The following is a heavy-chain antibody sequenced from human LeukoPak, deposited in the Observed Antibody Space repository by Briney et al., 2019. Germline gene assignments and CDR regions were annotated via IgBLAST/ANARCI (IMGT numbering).Heavy chain of an antibody. Sequence: TLSLTCTFSGFSLSTSGMCVSWIRQPPGKALEWLARIDWDDDKYYSTSLKTRLTISKNTSKNQVVLTMTNIDPVDTATYYCARIAYDILTGYQYYFDYWGQGTLVTVSS. CDR1: GFSLSTSGMC. V-gene: IGHV2-70*11. D-gene: IGHD3-9*01. J-gene: IGHJ4*02. CDR3: ARIAYDILTGYQYYFDY. CDR2: IDWDDDK.